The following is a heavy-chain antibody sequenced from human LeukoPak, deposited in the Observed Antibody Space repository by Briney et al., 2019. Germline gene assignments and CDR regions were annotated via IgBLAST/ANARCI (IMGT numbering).Heavy chain of an antibody. J-gene: IGHJ2*01. CDR2: ISINGWTT. D-gene: IGHD6-13*01. Sequence: GRSLRLSCAASGFTFSSYAMHWVRQAPGKGLEYVSAISINGWTTYYANSVKGRFTISRDNSKNTMYIQMGSMRAEDMAVYYCAKGYSSSWYWYFDLWGRGTLVTVSS. V-gene: IGHV3-64*01. CDR1: GFTFSSYA. CDR3: AKGYSSSWYWYFDL.